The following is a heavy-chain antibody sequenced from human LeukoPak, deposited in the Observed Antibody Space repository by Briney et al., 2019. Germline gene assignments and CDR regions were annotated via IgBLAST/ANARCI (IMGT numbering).Heavy chain of an antibody. CDR2: ISAYNGNT. D-gene: IGHD6-6*01. CDR3: ARGQYSSPQDPLDY. V-gene: IGHV1-18*01. CDR1: GYTFTSYG. Sequence: GASVKVSCKASGYTFTSYGISWVRQAPGQGLEWMGWISAYNGNTNYAQKLQGRVTMTTDTSTSTAYMELRSLRSEDTAVYYCARGQYSSPQDPLDYWGQGTLVTVSS. J-gene: IGHJ4*02.